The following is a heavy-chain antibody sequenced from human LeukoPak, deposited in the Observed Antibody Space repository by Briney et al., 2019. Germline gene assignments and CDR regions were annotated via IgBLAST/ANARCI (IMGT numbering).Heavy chain of an antibody. CDR3: ARSPESGWDDY. V-gene: IGHV4-39*07. Sequence: PSETLSLTCTVSGGSISSSSYYWGWIRQPPGKGLEWIGSIYYSGSTYYNPSLKSRVTISVDTSKNQFSLKLSSVTAADTAMYYCARSPESGWDDYWGQGTLVTVSS. CDR1: GGSISSSSYY. J-gene: IGHJ4*02. CDR2: IYYSGST. D-gene: IGHD6-19*01.